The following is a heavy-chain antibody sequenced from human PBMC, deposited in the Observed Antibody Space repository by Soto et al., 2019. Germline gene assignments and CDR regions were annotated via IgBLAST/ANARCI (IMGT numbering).Heavy chain of an antibody. CDR3: ASEYCGGDCYSAARYGMDV. CDR2: INAGNGNT. V-gene: IGHV1-3*01. Sequence: ASVKVSCTASGYTFTSYGISWVRQTPGQGLEWMGWINAGNGNTKYSQKFQGRVTITRDTSASTAYMELSSLRSEDTAVYYCASEYCGGDCYSAARYGMDVWGQGTTVTVSS. CDR1: GYTFTSYG. J-gene: IGHJ6*02. D-gene: IGHD2-21*02.